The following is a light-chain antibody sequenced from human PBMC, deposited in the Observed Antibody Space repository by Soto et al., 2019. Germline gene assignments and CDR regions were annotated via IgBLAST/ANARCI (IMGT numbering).Light chain of an antibody. CDR3: HQYGSSPLT. CDR1: QSVSSSY. Sequence: PGERATLSCRASQSVSSSYLAWYQQKPGQAPRLLIYGASSRATGIPDRFSGSGSGTDFTLTISSLQSEDFAVYYCHQYGSSPLTFGGGTKVDIK. CDR2: GAS. J-gene: IGKJ4*01. V-gene: IGKV3-20*01.